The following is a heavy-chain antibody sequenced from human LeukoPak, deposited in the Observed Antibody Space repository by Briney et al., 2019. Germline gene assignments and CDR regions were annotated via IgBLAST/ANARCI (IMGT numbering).Heavy chain of an antibody. V-gene: IGHV3-48*04. CDR3: ARTRRITMVRGAPH. D-gene: IGHD3-10*01. Sequence: PGGSLRLSCAASGFTFSSYSMNWVRQAPGKGLEWVSYISSSGSTIYYADSVKGRFTISRDNAKNSLYLQMNSLRAEDTAVYYCARTRRITMVRGAPHWGQGTLVTVYS. J-gene: IGHJ4*02. CDR2: ISSSGSTI. CDR1: GFTFSSYS.